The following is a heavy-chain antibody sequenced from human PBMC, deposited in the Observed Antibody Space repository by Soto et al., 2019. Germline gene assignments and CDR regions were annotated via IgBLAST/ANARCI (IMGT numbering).Heavy chain of an antibody. CDR1: GFTFSGSA. CDR2: IRSKANSYAT. V-gene: IGHV3-73*02. CDR3: TTQYSSSSGPIDY. Sequence: EVQLVESGGGLVQPGGSLKLSCAASGFTFSGSAMHWVRQASGKGLEWVGRIRSKANSYATAYAASVKGRFTISRDDSKNTAYLQMNSLKTEDTAVYNCTTQYSSSSGPIDYWGQGTLVTVSS. D-gene: IGHD6-6*01. J-gene: IGHJ4*02.